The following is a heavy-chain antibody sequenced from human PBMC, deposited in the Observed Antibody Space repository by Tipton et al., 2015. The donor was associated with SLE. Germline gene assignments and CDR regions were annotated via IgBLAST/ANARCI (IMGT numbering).Heavy chain of an antibody. CDR1: GFTFNNNG. J-gene: IGHJ6*03. CDR2: VWYDESQK. D-gene: IGHD1-26*01. V-gene: IGHV3-33*06. CDR3: AKARLRWEYYHQMDV. Sequence: SLRLSCVASGFTFNNNGMNWVRQAPGKGLEWVGGVWYDESQKHYGDSVGGRFTISRDNSKKTLSLEMNSLRAEDTAVYYCAKARLRWEYYHQMDVWGKGTTVTVSS.